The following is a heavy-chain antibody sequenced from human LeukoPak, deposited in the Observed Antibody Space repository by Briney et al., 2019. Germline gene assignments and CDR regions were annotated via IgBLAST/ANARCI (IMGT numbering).Heavy chain of an antibody. J-gene: IGHJ6*03. V-gene: IGHV1-18*01. Sequence: ASVKVSCKASGYTFTSYGINWVRQAPGQGLEWMGWISAYNGDTNYAQKLQGRVTMTTDTSTSTAYMELRSLRSDDTAVYYCARATYSSSWYAYYYYMDVWGKGTTVTISS. CDR2: ISAYNGDT. CDR1: GYTFTSYG. CDR3: ARATYSSSWYAYYYYMDV. D-gene: IGHD6-13*01.